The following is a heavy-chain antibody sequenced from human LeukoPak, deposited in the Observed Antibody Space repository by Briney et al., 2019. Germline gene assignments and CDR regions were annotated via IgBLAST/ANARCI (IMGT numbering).Heavy chain of an antibody. CDR1: GYTFTSYA. CDR3: ARAHIVVVPAAINGQLGLEKYYYYGMDV. J-gene: IGHJ6*02. V-gene: IGHV7-4-1*02. CDR2: INTNTGNP. Sequence: ASVKVSCKASGYTFTSYAMNWVRQAPGQGLEWMGWINTNTGNPTYAQGFTGRFVFSLDTSVSTAYLQISSLKAEDTAVYYCARAHIVVVPAAINGQLGLEKYYYYGMDVWGQGTTVTVSS. D-gene: IGHD2-2*01.